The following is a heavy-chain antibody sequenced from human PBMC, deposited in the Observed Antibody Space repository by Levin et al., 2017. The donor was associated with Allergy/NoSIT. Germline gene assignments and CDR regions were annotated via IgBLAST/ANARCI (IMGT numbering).Heavy chain of an antibody. Sequence: SCAASGFTFSSYWMHWVRQAPGKGLVWVSRINSDGSSTSYADSVKGRFTISRDNAKNTLYLQMNSLRAEDTAVYYCATPHVGYSSGYFDYWGQGTLVTVSS. CDR3: ATPHVGYSSGYFDY. CDR2: INSDGSST. D-gene: IGHD6-19*01. J-gene: IGHJ4*02. CDR1: GFTFSSYW. V-gene: IGHV3-74*01.